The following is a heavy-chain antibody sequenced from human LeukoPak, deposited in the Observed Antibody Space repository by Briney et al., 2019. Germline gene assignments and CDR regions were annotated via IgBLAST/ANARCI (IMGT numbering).Heavy chain of an antibody. CDR3: AKDGPYCTNGVCYFDY. D-gene: IGHD2-8*01. CDR1: GFTFSSYA. CDR2: ISGSGGST. Sequence: PGGSLRLSCAASGFTFSSYAMSWVRQAPGKGLELVSAISGSGGSTYYADSVKGRFTISRDNSKNTLYLQMNSLRAEDTAVYYCAKDGPYCTNGVCYFDYGGQGTLVTVSS. J-gene: IGHJ4*02. V-gene: IGHV3-23*01.